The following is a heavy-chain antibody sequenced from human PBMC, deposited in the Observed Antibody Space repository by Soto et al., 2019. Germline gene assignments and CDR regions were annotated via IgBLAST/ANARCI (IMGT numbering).Heavy chain of an antibody. CDR1: GGSISSSSYY. CDR2: IYYSGST. CDR3: ARQVPAEALFYYYYYGMDV. J-gene: IGHJ6*02. Sequence: SETLSLTCTVSGGSISSSSYYWGWIRQPPGKGLEWIGSIYYSGSTYYRPSLKSRVTISVDTSKKQLSLKLSSVTAADTAVYYCARQVPAEALFYYYYYGMDVWGQGTTVTVSS. D-gene: IGHD2-2*01. V-gene: IGHV4-39*01.